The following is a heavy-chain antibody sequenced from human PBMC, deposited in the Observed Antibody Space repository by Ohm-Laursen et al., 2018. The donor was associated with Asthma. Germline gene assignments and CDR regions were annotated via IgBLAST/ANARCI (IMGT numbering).Heavy chain of an antibody. CDR1: GGSISSYY. D-gene: IGHD1-26*01. V-gene: IGHV4-59*07. Sequence: PSDTLSLTCTVSGGSISSYYWSWIRQPPGKGLEWIGYIYYSGSTNYNPSLKSRVTISVDTSKNQFSLKLSSVTAADTAVYYCARVGGREATWGQGTLVTVSS. CDR2: IYYSGST. CDR3: ARVGGREAT. J-gene: IGHJ5*02.